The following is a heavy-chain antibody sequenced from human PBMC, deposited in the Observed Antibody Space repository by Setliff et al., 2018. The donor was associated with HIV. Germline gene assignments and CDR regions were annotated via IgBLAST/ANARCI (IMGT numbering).Heavy chain of an antibody. CDR3: AQDLGYSLDY. V-gene: IGHV4-4*08. J-gene: IGHJ4*02. Sequence: PSETLSLTCTVSGGSMNENHWSWLRQSPGKGLEWIAYIHTSGSTYFNPSFISRVTISIDSSKNQFSLKLMSLTAADTAVYYCAQDLGYSLDYWGQGTLVTAPQ. CDR1: GGSMNENH. D-gene: IGHD5-18*01. CDR2: IHTSGST.